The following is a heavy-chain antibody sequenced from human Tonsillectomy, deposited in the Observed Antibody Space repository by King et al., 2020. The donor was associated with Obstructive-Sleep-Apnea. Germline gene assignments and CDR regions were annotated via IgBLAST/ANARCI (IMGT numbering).Heavy chain of an antibody. CDR2: ISGSGGST. V-gene: IGHV3-23*04. Sequence: VQLVESGGGLVQPGGPLRLSCAASGFSFNNYAMNWVRQAPGKGLEWVSTISGSGGSTYYADSVKGRFTISRDNSKNTLYLQMNSLRAEDTAVYFCAKDLSEQYFQHWGQGTLVTVSS. J-gene: IGHJ1*01. CDR1: GFSFNNYA. CDR3: AKDLSEQYFQH.